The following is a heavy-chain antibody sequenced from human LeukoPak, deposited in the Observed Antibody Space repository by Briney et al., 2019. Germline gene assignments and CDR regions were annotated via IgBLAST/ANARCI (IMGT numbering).Heavy chain of an antibody. Sequence: ASVKVSCKASGYTFTGYYMHWVRQAPGQGLEWMGWINPNSGGTNYAQKFQGRVTMTRDTSISTAYMELSRLRSDDTAVYYCAGSDSSGWYSNYYYYYYMDVWGKGTTVTVSS. D-gene: IGHD6-19*01. J-gene: IGHJ6*03. V-gene: IGHV1-2*02. CDR1: GYTFTGYY. CDR3: AGSDSSGWYSNYYYYYYMDV. CDR2: INPNSGGT.